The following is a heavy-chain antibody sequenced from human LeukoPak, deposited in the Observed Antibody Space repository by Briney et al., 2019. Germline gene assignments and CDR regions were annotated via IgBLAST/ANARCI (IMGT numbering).Heavy chain of an antibody. CDR1: GFTFSSYG. V-gene: IGHV3-30*02. J-gene: IGHJ4*02. Sequence: PGGSLRLSCAASGFTFSSYGMHWVRQAPGKGLEWVAFIRYDGSNKYYADSVKGRFTISRDNSKNTLYLQMNSLRAEDTAVYHCARVGSALRYFDWSFDYWGQGTLVTVSS. CDR2: IRYDGSNK. D-gene: IGHD3-9*01. CDR3: ARVGSALRYFDWSFDY.